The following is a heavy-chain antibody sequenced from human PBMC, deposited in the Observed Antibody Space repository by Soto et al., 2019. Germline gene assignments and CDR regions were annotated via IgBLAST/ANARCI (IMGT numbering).Heavy chain of an antibody. Sequence: SETLSLTCTVSGGPIFSSSYYWGWIRQPPGKELEWIGYIHHSGNIQYNPSLKSRVTISVDTSKNQFSLKLSSVTAADTALYYCARQDRFGNWFDPWGQGTLVTVSS. J-gene: IGHJ5*02. V-gene: IGHV4-39*01. CDR1: GGPIFSSSYY. CDR2: IHHSGNI. CDR3: ARQDRFGNWFDP. D-gene: IGHD3-10*01.